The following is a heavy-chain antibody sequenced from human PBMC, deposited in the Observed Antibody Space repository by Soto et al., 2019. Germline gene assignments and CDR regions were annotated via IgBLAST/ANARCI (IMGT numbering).Heavy chain of an antibody. Sequence: GGSLRLSCAASGFTFNSYGMSWVRQAPGKGLEWVSGISGSGGSTYYADSVKGRFTISRDNSENTLYLQMNSLRAEDTAVYYCAKEYDSSGTFYYYYYYGLDVWGQGTTVTVSS. CDR1: GFTFNSYG. D-gene: IGHD3-22*01. V-gene: IGHV3-23*01. J-gene: IGHJ6*02. CDR2: ISGSGGST. CDR3: AKEYDSSGTFYYYYYYGLDV.